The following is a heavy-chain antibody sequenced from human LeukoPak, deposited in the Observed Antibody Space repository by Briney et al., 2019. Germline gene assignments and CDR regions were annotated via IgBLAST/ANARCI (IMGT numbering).Heavy chain of an antibody. D-gene: IGHD3-22*01. CDR3: ARGTYSSDSSGYFSWGLGC. CDR2: ISSGGTDK. J-gene: IGHJ4*02. Sequence: GGSLRLSCVASGLIFNNYAMHWVRQAPGRGLECVAIISSGGTDKYYADSVKGRFTISRDNSGNTLFLQMNNLRAEDTAVYFCARGTYSSDSSGYFSWGLGCWGQGTLVTVSS. CDR1: GLIFNNYA. V-gene: IGHV3-30*04.